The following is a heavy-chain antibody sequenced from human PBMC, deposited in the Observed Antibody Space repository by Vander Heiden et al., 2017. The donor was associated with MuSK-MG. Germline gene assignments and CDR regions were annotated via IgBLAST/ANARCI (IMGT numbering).Heavy chain of an antibody. CDR3: ARAAGDYYYYYYYMDV. CDR1: GGSISSGSYY. J-gene: IGHJ6*03. V-gene: IGHV4-61*02. CDR2: IYTSGST. Sequence: QVQLQESGPGLVKPSQTLSPTCTVSGGSISSGSYYWSWIRQPAGKGLEWIGRIYTSGSTNYNPSLKSRVTMSVDTSKNQFSLKLSSVTAADTAVYYCARAAGDYYYYYYYMDVWGKGTTVTVSS. D-gene: IGHD4-17*01.